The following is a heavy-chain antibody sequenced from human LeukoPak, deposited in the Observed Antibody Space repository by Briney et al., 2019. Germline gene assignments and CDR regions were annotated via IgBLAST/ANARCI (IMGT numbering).Heavy chain of an antibody. Sequence: PSETLSLACTVSGGSISSSSYYWGWIRQPPGKGLEWVSAISGSGGSTYYADSVKGRFIISRDNSKNTMYLQMNSLRAEDTAVYYCARWFFKQKGLDYWGQGTLVTVSS. CDR2: ISGSGGST. J-gene: IGHJ4*02. D-gene: IGHD3-10*01. CDR1: GGSISSSSYY. CDR3: ARWFFKQKGLDY. V-gene: IGHV3-23*01.